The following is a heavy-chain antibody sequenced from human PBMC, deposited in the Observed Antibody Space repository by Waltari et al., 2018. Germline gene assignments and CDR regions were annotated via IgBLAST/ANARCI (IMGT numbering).Heavy chain of an antibody. V-gene: IGHV3-66*01. CDR3: SRVPLKARIGDYWYFDL. J-gene: IGHJ2*01. D-gene: IGHD2-21*01. Sequence: VQLVESGGGVVQPGGSLRLSCAASGFTFSSNYMNWVRQAPGKGLEWVSVIYSGGSTYYADAENGRFTISSDNDKNTLYLQMNIRRAEDTAVYYCSRVPLKARIGDYWYFDLWGRGTLVTVSS. CDR1: GFTFSSNY. CDR2: IYSGGST.